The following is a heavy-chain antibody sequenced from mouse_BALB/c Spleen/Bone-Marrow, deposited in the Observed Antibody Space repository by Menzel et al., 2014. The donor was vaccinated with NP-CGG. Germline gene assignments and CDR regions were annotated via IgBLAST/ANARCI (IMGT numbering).Heavy chain of an antibody. CDR2: IHPSDNET. D-gene: IGHD4-1*01. V-gene: IGHV1-61*01. J-gene: IGHJ2*01. CDR3: ARRERTGMNY. Sequence: QVQLQQSGAEPVRPGASVKLSCKASGYSFTSYWMNWVKQRPGQGLEWIGMIHPSDNETRLNQKFKDKATLTVDKSSSTAYMQLSSQTSEDSAVYYCARRERTGMNYWGQGTTHTVSS. CDR1: GYSFTSYW.